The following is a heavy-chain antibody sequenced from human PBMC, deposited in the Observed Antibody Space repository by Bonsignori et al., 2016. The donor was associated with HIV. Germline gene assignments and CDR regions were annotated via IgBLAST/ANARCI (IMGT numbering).Heavy chain of an antibody. V-gene: IGHV4-59*01. CDR1: GGSISSFY. D-gene: IGHD4-23*01. J-gene: IGHJ4*02. CDR3: ANSGDYGGNLAY. Sequence: SETLSLTCTVSGGSISSFYWSWIRQPPGKGLEWIGYIYYSGSTNYNPSLKSRVTISLDTSKNHFSLKLSSVTAADTAVYYCANSGDYGGNLAYWGQGTLVTVSS. CDR2: IYYSGST.